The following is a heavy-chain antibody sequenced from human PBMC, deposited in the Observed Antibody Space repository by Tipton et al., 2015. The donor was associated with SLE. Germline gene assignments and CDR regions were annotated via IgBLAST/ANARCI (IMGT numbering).Heavy chain of an antibody. V-gene: IGHV3-7*01. D-gene: IGHD3-10*01. CDR1: GFTFNNHY. CDR3: AALRGHDAFDI. J-gene: IGHJ3*02. Sequence: SLRLSCAASGFTFNNHYMTWVRQAPGKGLEWVASIKADGTEQYYVGSLKGRFAISRDNAKNSLFLQINNVRAEDTAVYYCAALRGHDAFDIWGQGTMVTVSS. CDR2: IKADGTEQ.